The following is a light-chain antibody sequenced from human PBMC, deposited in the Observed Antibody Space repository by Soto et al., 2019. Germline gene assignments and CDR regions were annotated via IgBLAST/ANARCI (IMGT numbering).Light chain of an antibody. Sequence: DIQMTQSPSTLSASVGDRVTITCRASQSINTWLAWYQQKPGTVPKLLIYEASTLESGVPSRFSGSRSGTEFTLTVSSLQPDEFATYYCQQYNDSFRYTFGKGTKLEIK. V-gene: IGKV1-5*03. CDR2: EAS. CDR3: QQYNDSFRYT. CDR1: QSINTW. J-gene: IGKJ2*01.